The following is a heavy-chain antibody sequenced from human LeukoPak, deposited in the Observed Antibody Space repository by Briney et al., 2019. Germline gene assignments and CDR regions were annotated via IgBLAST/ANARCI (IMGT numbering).Heavy chain of an antibody. CDR2: IYHIGST. CDR3: ARARGYRNWFDP. CDR1: GGSVSDYY. J-gene: IGHJ5*02. D-gene: IGHD3-16*02. V-gene: IGHV4-59*02. Sequence: SETLSLTCTISGGSVSDYYWTWIRQPPGKGLEWIGYIYHIGSTYYNPSLKSRVTISVDTSKNQFSLKLSSVTAADTAVYYCARARGYRNWFDPWGQGTLVTVSS.